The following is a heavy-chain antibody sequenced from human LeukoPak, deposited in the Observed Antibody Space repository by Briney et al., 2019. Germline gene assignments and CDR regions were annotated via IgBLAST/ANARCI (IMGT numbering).Heavy chain of an antibody. CDR3: ASPRGYGYYFDY. D-gene: IGHD5-12*01. V-gene: IGHV3-7*01. J-gene: IGHJ4*02. Sequence: PGGSLRLSCAASGFTFSSYWMSWVRQAPGKGLEWVASIKQDGSEKYYVDSVKGRFTISRDNAKNSLYLQMNSLRAEDTAVYYCASPRGYGYYFDYWGQGTLVTVSS. CDR2: IKQDGSEK. CDR1: GFTFSSYW.